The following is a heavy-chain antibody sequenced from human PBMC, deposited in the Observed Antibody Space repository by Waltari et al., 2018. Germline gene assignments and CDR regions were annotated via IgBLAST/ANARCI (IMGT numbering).Heavy chain of an antibody. V-gene: IGHV4-4*07. Sequence: QVQLQESGPGLVKPSETLSLTCTVSGGSISSYYWSWIRQPAGKGLEWIGRIYTSGSTNYNPSLKSRVTMSVDTSKNQFSLKLSSVTAADTAVYYCARDRGCSSTSCPTDYYYMDVWGKGTTVTISS. CDR2: IYTSGST. CDR1: GGSISSYY. CDR3: ARDRGCSSTSCPTDYYYMDV. D-gene: IGHD2-2*01. J-gene: IGHJ6*03.